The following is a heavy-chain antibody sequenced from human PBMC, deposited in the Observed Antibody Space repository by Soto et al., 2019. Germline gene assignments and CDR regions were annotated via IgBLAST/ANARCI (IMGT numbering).Heavy chain of an antibody. Sequence: SETLSLTCTVSGGSISSYYWSWIRQPPGKGLEWIGYIYYSGSTNYNPSLKSRVTISVDTSKNQFSLKLSSVTAADTAVYYCARGSFYGSGSKNWFDPWGQGTLVTVSS. D-gene: IGHD3-10*01. CDR3: ARGSFYGSGSKNWFDP. CDR2: IYYSGST. CDR1: GGSISSYY. J-gene: IGHJ5*02. V-gene: IGHV4-59*01.